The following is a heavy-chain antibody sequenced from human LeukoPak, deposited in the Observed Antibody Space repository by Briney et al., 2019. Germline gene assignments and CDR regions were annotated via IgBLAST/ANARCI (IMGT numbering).Heavy chain of an antibody. J-gene: IGHJ4*02. Sequence: SETLSPTCTVSGGSISSSSYYWGWIRQPPGKGLEWIGSIYYSGSTYYNPSLKSRVTISVDTSKNQFSLKLSSVTAADTAVYYCARELRSGYETDYWGQGTLVTVSS. CDR2: IYYSGST. V-gene: IGHV4-39*07. CDR1: GGSISSSSYY. CDR3: ARELRSGYETDY. D-gene: IGHD5-12*01.